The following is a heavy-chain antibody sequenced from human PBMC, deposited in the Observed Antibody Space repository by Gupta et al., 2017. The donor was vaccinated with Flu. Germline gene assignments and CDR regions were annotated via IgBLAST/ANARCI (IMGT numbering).Heavy chain of an antibody. V-gene: IGHV5-51*03. D-gene: IGHD1-1*01. CDR2: IHTGDSDA. J-gene: IGHJ5*02. CDR3: AKRTDTNRSMKNWSAP. Sequence: DVQLVQSGAEVTKPGDSLKISCKASGDSLTNYWIGWVRQMTGKGLEGMGIIHTGDSDAQYSPYGQGQVTISADKSINTADLECRRLKASDTAIYYCAKRTDTNRSMKNWSAPGGQGTLVTVTS. CDR1: GDSLTNYW.